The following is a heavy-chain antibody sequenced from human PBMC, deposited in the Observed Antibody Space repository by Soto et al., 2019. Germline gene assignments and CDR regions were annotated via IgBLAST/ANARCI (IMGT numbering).Heavy chain of an antibody. D-gene: IGHD2-15*01. Sequence: GGSLRLSCAASGFTISTYWMTWVRQAPGTGLEWVANINQDGSEKYYVDSVKGRFTISRDNAKNSLYLQMNSLRAEDTAVYYCARNVRHCSGGSCYPRPFFNYWGQGTLVTVSS. CDR3: ARNVRHCSGGSCYPRPFFNY. J-gene: IGHJ4*02. CDR2: INQDGSEK. V-gene: IGHV3-7*05. CDR1: GFTISTYW.